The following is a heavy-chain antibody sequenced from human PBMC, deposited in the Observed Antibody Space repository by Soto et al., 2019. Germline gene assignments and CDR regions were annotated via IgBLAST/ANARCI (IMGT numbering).Heavy chain of an antibody. CDR2: INHSGST. J-gene: IGHJ5*02. CDR1: GGSFSGYY. D-gene: IGHD5-18*01. V-gene: IGHV4-34*01. CDR3: ARGLGYSYGYWFDP. Sequence: LETLSLTCAVYGGSFSGYYWSWIRQPPGKGLEWIGEINHSGSTNYNPSLKSRVTISVDTSKNQFSLKLSSVTAADTAVYYCARGLGYSYGYWFDPWGQGTLVTVSS.